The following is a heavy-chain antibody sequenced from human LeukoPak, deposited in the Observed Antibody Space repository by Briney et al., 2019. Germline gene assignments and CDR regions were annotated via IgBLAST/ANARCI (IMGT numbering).Heavy chain of an antibody. J-gene: IGHJ4*02. CDR1: GFTVSSNY. CDR2: IYSGGST. Sequence: GGSLRLSCAASGFTVSSNYMSWVRQAPGKGLEWVSVIYSGGSTYYADSVKGRFTISRDNSKNPLYLQMNSLRAEDTAVYYCARAIYSISALDYWGQGTLVTVSS. D-gene: IGHD6-6*01. V-gene: IGHV3-66*02. CDR3: ARAIYSISALDY.